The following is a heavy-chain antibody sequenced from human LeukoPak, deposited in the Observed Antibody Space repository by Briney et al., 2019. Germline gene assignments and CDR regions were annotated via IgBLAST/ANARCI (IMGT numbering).Heavy chain of an antibody. J-gene: IGHJ4*02. V-gene: IGHV3-15*01. CDR2: IKSKTDGGTT. CDR1: GFTFSNAW. CDR3: TTLYDYVWGSYRPKKYYFXY. Sequence: GGSLRLSCAASGFTFSNAWMSWVRQAPGKGLEWVGRIKSKTDGGTTDYAAPVKGRFTISRDDSKNTLYLQMNSLKTEDTAVYYCTTLYDYVWGSYRPKKYYFXYWGQGTLVTVSS. D-gene: IGHD3-16*02.